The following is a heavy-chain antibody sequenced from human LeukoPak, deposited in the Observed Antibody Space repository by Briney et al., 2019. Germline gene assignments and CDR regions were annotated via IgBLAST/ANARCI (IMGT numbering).Heavy chain of an antibody. D-gene: IGHD1-26*01. CDR2: IYYSGST. CDR3: ASILSVGATGIDY. Sequence: PSETLSLTCTVSGGSISSSSYYWGWIRQPPGKGLEWIGSIYYSGSTYYNPSLKSRVTISVDTSKNQFSLKLSSVTAADTAVYYCASILSVGATGIDYWXQGTLVTVSS. V-gene: IGHV4-39*07. J-gene: IGHJ4*02. CDR1: GGSISSSSYY.